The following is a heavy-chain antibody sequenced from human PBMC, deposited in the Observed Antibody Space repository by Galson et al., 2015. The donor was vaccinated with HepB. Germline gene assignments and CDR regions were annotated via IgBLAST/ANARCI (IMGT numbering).Heavy chain of an antibody. J-gene: IGHJ4*02. V-gene: IGHV4-4*07. D-gene: IGHD5-18*01. Sequence: ETLSLTCTVSGGSISSYYWSWIRQPAGKGLEWIGRIYTSGSTNYNPSLKSRVTISVDTSKNQFSLKLSSVTAADTAVYYCARRNARLWLSVRWIFDYWGQGTLVTVSS. CDR3: ARRNARLWLSVRWIFDY. CDR1: GGSISSYY. CDR2: IYTSGST.